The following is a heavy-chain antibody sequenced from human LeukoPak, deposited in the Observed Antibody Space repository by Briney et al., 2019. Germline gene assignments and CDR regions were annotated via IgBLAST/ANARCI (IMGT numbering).Heavy chain of an antibody. J-gene: IGHJ4*02. D-gene: IGHD2/OR15-2a*01. V-gene: IGHV4-61*02. Sequence: SQTLSLTCSVSGGSISSGSYYWSWIRQPAGKGLEWIGRIYTSGSTNYNPSLKSRVTISVDTSKNQFSLNLSSVTAADTAVYYCARVANIVFFDYWGQGTLVTVSS. CDR2: IYTSGST. CDR3: ARVANIVFFDY. CDR1: GGSISSGSYY.